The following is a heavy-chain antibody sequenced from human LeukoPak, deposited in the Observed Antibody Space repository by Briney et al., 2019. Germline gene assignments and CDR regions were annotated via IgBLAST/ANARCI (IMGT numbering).Heavy chain of an antibody. V-gene: IGHV4-34*01. CDR2: INHSGST. CDR1: GGSFSGYY. J-gene: IGHJ6*02. Sequence: SETLSLTCAVYGGSFSGYYWSWIRQPPGKGLEWIGEINHSGSTNYNPSLKSRVTISVDTSKNQFSLKLSSVTAADTAVYYCARHGPSRDPITMVRGVIIHYGMDVWGQGTTVTVSS. CDR3: ARHGPSRDPITMVRGVIIHYGMDV. D-gene: IGHD3-10*01.